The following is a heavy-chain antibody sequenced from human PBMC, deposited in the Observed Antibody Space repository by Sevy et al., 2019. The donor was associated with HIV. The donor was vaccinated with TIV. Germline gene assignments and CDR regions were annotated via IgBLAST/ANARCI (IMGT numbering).Heavy chain of an antibody. CDR3: AHRRDDTVVMVYGDFDY. CDR1: GFSLSTSGVG. CDR2: IYWDDDK. D-gene: IGHD2-8*01. J-gene: IGHJ4*02. V-gene: IGHV2-5*02. Sequence: SGPTLVNPTQTLTLTCTFSGFSLSTSGVGVGWIRQPPGKALEWLALIYWDDDKRCSPSLKNRLTITKDTSKNQVVLTMTNMDPVDTATYYCAHRRDDTVVMVYGDFDYWGQGTLVTVSS.